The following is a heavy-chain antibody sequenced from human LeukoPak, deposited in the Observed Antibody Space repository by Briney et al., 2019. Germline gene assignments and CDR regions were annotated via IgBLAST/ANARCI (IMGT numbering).Heavy chain of an antibody. CDR2: INPSGGST. V-gene: IGHV1-46*01. Sequence: ASVKVSCKASGYTFTSYYMHWVRQAPGQGLEWMGIINPSGGSTSYAQKFQGRVTMTRDTSTSTVYMELSSLRSEDTAVYYCAGLTYYYDSSGYYSGAFDIWGQGTMVTVSS. CDR3: AGLTYYYDSSGYYSGAFDI. D-gene: IGHD3-22*01. J-gene: IGHJ3*02. CDR1: GYTFTSYY.